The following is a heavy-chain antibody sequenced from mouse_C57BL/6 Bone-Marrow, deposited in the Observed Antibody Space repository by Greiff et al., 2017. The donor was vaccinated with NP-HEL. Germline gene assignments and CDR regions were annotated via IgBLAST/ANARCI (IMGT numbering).Heavy chain of an antibody. CDR3: TTYYYDY. CDR2: IDPETGDT. V-gene: IGHV14-4*01. J-gene: IGHJ2*01. D-gene: IGHD1-1*01. Sequence: VQLQQSGAELVRPGASVKLSCTASGFNIKDDYMHWVKQRPEQGLEWIGWIDPETGDTEYAPKFPGKATLPADPSSNTAYLQISSLASEDTAVYDCTTYYYDYWGQGTALTVSA. CDR1: GFNIKDDY.